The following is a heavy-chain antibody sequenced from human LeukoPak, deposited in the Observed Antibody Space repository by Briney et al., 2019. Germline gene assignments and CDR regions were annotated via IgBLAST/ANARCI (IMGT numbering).Heavy chain of an antibody. CDR3: ARGFIMGGYVNYYYGMDV. Sequence: SETLSLTCTVSGGSISSYYRSWIRQPPGKGLEWIGYIYYSGSTNYNPSLKSRVTISVDTSKNQFSLKLSSVTAADTAVYYCARGFIMGGYVNYYYGMDVWGQGTTVTVSS. J-gene: IGHJ6*02. CDR2: IYYSGST. V-gene: IGHV4-59*01. CDR1: GGSISSYY. D-gene: IGHD5-12*01.